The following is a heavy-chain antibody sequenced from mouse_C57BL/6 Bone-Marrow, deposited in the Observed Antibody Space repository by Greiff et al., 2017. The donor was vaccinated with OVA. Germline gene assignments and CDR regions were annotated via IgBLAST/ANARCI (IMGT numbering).Heavy chain of an antibody. J-gene: IGHJ4*01. Sequence: EVQVVESEGGLVQPGSSMKLSCTASGFTFSDYYMAWVRQVPEKGLEWVAHINYDGSSTYYLDSLKSRFIISRDNAKNILYLQMSSLKSEDTATDYCARVSWDYAMDYWGQGTSVTVSS. CDR3: ARVSWDYAMDY. CDR2: INYDGSST. CDR1: GFTFSDYY. V-gene: IGHV5-16*01.